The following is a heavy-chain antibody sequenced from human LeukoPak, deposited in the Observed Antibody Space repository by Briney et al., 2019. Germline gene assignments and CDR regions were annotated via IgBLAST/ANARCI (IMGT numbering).Heavy chain of an antibody. CDR1: GGTFSSYA. CDR3: ARETVVSTAMLSLDY. J-gene: IGHJ4*02. V-gene: IGHV1-46*01. D-gene: IGHD5-18*01. Sequence: ASVKVSCKASGGTFSSYAISWVRQAPGQGLEWMGIINPSGGSTSYAQKFQGRVIMTRDMSTNTVYMELSSLKSDDTAVYYCARETVVSTAMLSLDYWGQETLVTVSS. CDR2: INPSGGST.